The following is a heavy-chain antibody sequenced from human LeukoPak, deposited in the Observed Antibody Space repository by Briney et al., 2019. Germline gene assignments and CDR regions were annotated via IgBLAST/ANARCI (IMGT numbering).Heavy chain of an antibody. Sequence: GASVKVSCKASGGSFSSYGFSWVRQAPGQGLEWMGWMNPNSGKTGYAQKFQGRVTITRNTSISTAYMELSSLRSEDTAVYYCARMDGLCSGGSCPNWFDPWGQGTLVTVSS. CDR3: ARMDGLCSGGSCPNWFDP. CDR2: MNPNSGKT. J-gene: IGHJ5*02. V-gene: IGHV1-8*01. CDR1: GGSFSSYG. D-gene: IGHD2-15*01.